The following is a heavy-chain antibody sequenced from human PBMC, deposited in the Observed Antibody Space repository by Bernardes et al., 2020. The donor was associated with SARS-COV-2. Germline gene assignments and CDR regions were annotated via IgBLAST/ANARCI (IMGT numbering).Heavy chain of an antibody. CDR1: GLTCNNYG. D-gene: IGHD5-18*01. V-gene: IGHV3-30*18. CDR3: VKRRAIFELWAGNFDY. Sequence: GGSLRLSCAASGLTCNNYGMHWVRQAPGKGLEWVAFISYEGSKKYYLDSLKGRFTISRDSSKNTLYLQMNSLRDDDTAVYYCVKRRAIFELWAGNFDYWGQGTLVTVSS. J-gene: IGHJ4*02. CDR2: ISYEGSKK.